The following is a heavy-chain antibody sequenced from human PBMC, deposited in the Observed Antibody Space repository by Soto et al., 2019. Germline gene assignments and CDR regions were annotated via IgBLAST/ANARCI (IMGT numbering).Heavy chain of an antibody. CDR3: ARTHSSSTPGGAYYYYGMDV. V-gene: IGHV1-69*12. D-gene: IGHD6-6*01. Sequence: QVQLVQSGAEVKKPGSSVKVSCKASGGTFSSYAISWVRQAPGQGLEWMGGIIPIFGTANYAQKFQGRVTITADESPSTAYMELRSLRSEDTAVYYCARTHSSSTPGGAYYYYGMDVWGQGTTVTVSS. J-gene: IGHJ6*02. CDR2: IIPIFGTA. CDR1: GGTFSSYA.